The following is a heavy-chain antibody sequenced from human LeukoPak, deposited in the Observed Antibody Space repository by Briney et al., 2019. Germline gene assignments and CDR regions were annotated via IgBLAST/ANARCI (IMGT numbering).Heavy chain of an antibody. CDR1: GFTFSSYA. CDR2: ISGSGGST. Sequence: PGGSLRLSCAASGFTFSSYAMSWVRQAPGKGLEWVSAISGSGGSTYYADSVKGRFTISRDNSKNTLYLQMNSLRAEDTAVYYCAKDHNGRYFDWATLDAFDIWGQGTMVTVSS. J-gene: IGHJ3*02. V-gene: IGHV3-23*01. D-gene: IGHD3-9*01. CDR3: AKDHNGRYFDWATLDAFDI.